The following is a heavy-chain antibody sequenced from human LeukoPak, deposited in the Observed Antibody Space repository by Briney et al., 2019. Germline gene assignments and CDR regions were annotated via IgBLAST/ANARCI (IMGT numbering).Heavy chain of an antibody. CDR1: GFTFSDYD. J-gene: IGHJ6*03. D-gene: IGHD3-10*01. CDR3: ARTFYGSESYGHMDV. Sequence: GGSLRLSCAASGFTFSDYDMSWIRQAPGKGLEWVSYISSSGSTIYYADSVKGRFTISRNNAKNSLYLQMSSVTAEDTGVYYCARTFYGSESYGHMDVWGKGTTVTVSS. CDR2: ISSSGSTI. V-gene: IGHV3-11*04.